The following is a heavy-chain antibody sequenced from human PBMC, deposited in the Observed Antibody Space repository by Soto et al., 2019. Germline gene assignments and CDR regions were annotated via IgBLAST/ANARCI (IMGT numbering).Heavy chain of an antibody. CDR1: GVSMRTGGYY. CDR3: VINRRFDFYYFDS. V-gene: IGHV4-31*11. D-gene: IGHD5-12*01. Sequence: SETLSLTCAVSGVSMRTGGYYWTWIRQDPGKGLEWIGYVYFSGTTYYNPSLKNRVTMSVDLSKNQFSLKLTSVTAADTAVYYCVINRRFDFYYFDSWGQGTLVTVS. J-gene: IGHJ4*02. CDR2: VYFSGTT.